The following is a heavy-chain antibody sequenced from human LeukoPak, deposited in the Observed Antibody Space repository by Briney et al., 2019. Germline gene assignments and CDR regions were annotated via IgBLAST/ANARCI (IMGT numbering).Heavy chain of an antibody. V-gene: IGHV3-7*01. D-gene: IGHD5-12*01. CDR1: GFTFSNYW. J-gene: IGHJ4*02. Sequence: GGSLRLSCAASGFTFSNYWMTWVRQAPGKGLEWVAHINQDGSEEHYMDSAKARFTISRDNAKNSLSLQLNSLRAEDTAVYYCVRDGGVSGYDLLDYWGQGTLVTVSS. CDR3: VRDGGVSGYDLLDY. CDR2: INQDGSEE.